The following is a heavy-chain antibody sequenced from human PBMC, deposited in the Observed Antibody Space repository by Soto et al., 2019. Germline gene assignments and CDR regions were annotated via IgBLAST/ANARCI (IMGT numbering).Heavy chain of an antibody. CDR1: GFIFTNYE. CDR2: ITASGKTT. V-gene: IGHV3-48*03. CDR3: VRQGNWFNP. Sequence: EVQLVQSGGGLVQPGGSPTLSCETSGFIFTNYEMNWVRQAPGKGLQWVSYITASGKTTYYSDSVKGRFTISRDNAKNSLYLHMNSLTAEDTAVYYCVRQGNWFNPWGPGTQLIVSS. J-gene: IGHJ5*02.